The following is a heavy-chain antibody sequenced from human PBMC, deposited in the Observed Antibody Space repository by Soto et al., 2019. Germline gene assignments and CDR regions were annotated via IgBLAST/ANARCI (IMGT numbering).Heavy chain of an antibody. D-gene: IGHD6-6*01. J-gene: IGHJ5*02. CDR2: ISSSSSYI. Sequence: GGSLRLSCAASGFTFSSYSMNWVRQAPGKGLESVSSISSSSSYIYYADSVKGRFTISRDNAKNSLYLQMNSLRAEDTAVYYCARDEDSSSSGWFDPWGQGTLVTVSS. V-gene: IGHV3-21*01. CDR3: ARDEDSSSSGWFDP. CDR1: GFTFSSYS.